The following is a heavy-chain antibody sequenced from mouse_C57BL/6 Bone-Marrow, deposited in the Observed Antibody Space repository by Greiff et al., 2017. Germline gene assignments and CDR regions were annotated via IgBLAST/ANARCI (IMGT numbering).Heavy chain of an antibody. CDR3: ARCYYSNSYAMDY. J-gene: IGHJ4*01. CDR1: GYTFTDYY. Sequence: VQLQQSGPELVKPGASVKISCKASGYTFTDYYMNWVKQSHGKSLEWIGDINPNNGGTSYNQKFKGKATLTVDKSSSTAYMELRSLTSEDSVVYYCARCYYSNSYAMDYWGQGTSVTVSS. CDR2: INPNNGGT. V-gene: IGHV1-26*01. D-gene: IGHD2-5*01.